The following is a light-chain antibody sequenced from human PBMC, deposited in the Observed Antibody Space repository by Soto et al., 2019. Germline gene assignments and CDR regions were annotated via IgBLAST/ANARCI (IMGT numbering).Light chain of an antibody. CDR3: QEYKNDYGT. J-gene: IGKJ1*01. V-gene: IGKV1-5*03. CDR1: QSIDTW. Sequence: DIQMTQSPATLAASVGDRVSLTCRASQSIDTWLAWYQQKPGKAPNLLIYKASRLESGVPSRFSGSGSGTEFTLTIRSLQPEDFGSYYCQEYKNDYGTFGQGTKVEIK. CDR2: KAS.